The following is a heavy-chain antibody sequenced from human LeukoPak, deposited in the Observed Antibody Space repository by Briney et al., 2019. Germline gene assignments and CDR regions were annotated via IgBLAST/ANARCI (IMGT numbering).Heavy chain of an antibody. CDR3: AREFYSYGLDY. J-gene: IGHJ4*02. V-gene: IGHV1-69*06. D-gene: IGHD5-18*01. CDR2: IIPIFGTA. CDR1: GGTFISYA. Sequence: SVKVSCKASGGTFISYAISWVRQAPGQGLEWMGGIIPIFGTANYAQNFQGRVTITADKSTSTAYMELSSLRSEDTAVYYCAREFYSYGLDYWGQGTLVTVSS.